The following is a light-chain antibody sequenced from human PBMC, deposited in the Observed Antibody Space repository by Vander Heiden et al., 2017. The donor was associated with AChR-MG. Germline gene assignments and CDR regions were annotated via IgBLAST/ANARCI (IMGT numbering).Light chain of an antibody. CDR2: EVT. CDR3: SSYAGSNNFVV. V-gene: IGLV2-8*01. Sequence: QSALTQPPSASGSPGQSVTIPCTGTSSDVGGYYLVSWYQQHPGKAPKLMISEVTKRPSGVPDRFSGSKSGNTASLTVSGLQAEDEADYYCSSYAGSNNFVVFGGGTKLTVL. J-gene: IGLJ2*01. CDR1: SSDVGGYYL.